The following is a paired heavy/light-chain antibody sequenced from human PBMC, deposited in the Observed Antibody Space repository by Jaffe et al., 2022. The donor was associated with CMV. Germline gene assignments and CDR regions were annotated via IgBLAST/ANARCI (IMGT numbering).Light chain of an antibody. Sequence: DIQMTQSPSSLSASVGDRVTITCRASQGIRNDLSWLQQKAGKVPKGLMYAASSLQSGVPSRFSGSGSGTEFTLTISSLQPEDSATYYCLQYSSYPRTFGQGTKVEIK. J-gene: IGKJ1*01. CDR1: QGIRND. CDR2: AAS. CDR3: LQYSSYPRT. V-gene: IGKV1-17*01.
Heavy chain of an antibody. CDR2: IKYDGSER. CDR3: TRALDY. V-gene: IGHV3-7*04. Sequence: EVQLVESGGGLVQPGGSLTLSCVASGFTFSNYWMDWVRQAPGKGLEWVANIKYDGSERYYVDSVKGRFTIFRDNAQKSLYLQLNSLRVEDTAVYYCTRALDYWGPGTVVTVSS. CDR1: GFTFSNYW. J-gene: IGHJ4*02.